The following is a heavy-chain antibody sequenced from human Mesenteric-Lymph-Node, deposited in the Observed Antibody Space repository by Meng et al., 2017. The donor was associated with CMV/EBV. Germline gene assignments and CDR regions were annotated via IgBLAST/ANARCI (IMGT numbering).Heavy chain of an antibody. CDR2: IYPDDSNT. CDR3: ARPTAGYPNAFDV. J-gene: IGHJ3*01. D-gene: IGHD4-17*01. Sequence: GGSLRLSCKASGYSFTNYWIAWLRQMPGKGLEYMGIIYPDDSNTKYSPSFEGQVSISADRSISTAYLQWSSLKASDTAMYYCARPTAGYPNAFDVWGQGTMVTVSS. CDR1: GYSFTNYW. V-gene: IGHV5-51*01.